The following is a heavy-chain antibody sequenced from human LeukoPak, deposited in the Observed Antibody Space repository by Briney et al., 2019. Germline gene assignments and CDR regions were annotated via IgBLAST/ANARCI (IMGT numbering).Heavy chain of an antibody. Sequence: SETLSLTCAVYGGSFSGYYCSWIRQPPGKGLEWIGEINHSGSTNYNPSLKSRVTISVDTSKNQFSLKLSSVTAADTAVYYCARDHAQADYWGQGTLVTVSS. CDR1: GGSFSGYY. CDR2: INHSGST. D-gene: IGHD1-14*01. CDR3: ARDHAQADY. J-gene: IGHJ4*02. V-gene: IGHV4-34*01.